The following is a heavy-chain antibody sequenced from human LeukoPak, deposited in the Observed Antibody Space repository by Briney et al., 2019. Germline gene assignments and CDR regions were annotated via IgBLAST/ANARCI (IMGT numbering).Heavy chain of an antibody. Sequence: SETLSLTCAVYGGSFSGYHWTWIRQSPGKGLEWIGDINPSGSTYYNPSLKSRLTISVDTSKNHFFLKLRYVTAADEAVFYCWRGRHDITMIVVVMTSVSYYFDVWGKGTTVTVS. CDR1: GGSFSGYH. J-gene: IGHJ6*03. CDR3: WRGRHDITMIVVVMTSVSYYFDV. D-gene: IGHD3-22*01. CDR2: INPSGST. V-gene: IGHV4-34*01.